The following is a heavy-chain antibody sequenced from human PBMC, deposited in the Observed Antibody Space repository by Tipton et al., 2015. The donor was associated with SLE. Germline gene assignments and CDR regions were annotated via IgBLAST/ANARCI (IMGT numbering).Heavy chain of an antibody. J-gene: IGHJ6*02. CDR1: GGSFSGYY. CDR3: ARDLTGTIGSAIYGMDV. V-gene: IGHV4-34*01. CDR2: INHSGST. Sequence: TLSLTCAVYGGSFSGYYWSWIRQPPGKGLEWIGEINHSGSTNYNPSLKSRVTISVDTSKNQFSLIVSSVTAADTAVYYCARDLTGTIGSAIYGMDVWGQGTTVTVSS. D-gene: IGHD1-1*01.